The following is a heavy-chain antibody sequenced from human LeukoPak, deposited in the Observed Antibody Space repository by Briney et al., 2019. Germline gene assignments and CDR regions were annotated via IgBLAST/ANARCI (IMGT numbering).Heavy chain of an antibody. CDR3: ARESVPAVAARRGLNY. J-gene: IGHJ4*02. V-gene: IGHV1-2*02. CDR2: INPNSGGT. CDR1: GYTFTSYY. D-gene: IGHD6-6*01. Sequence: ASVKVSCKASGYTFTSYYMYWVRQAPGQGLEWMGWINPNSGGTNYAQKFQGRVTMTRDTSISTVYMEMSRLRSDDTAVYYCARESVPAVAARRGLNYWGQGTLVAVSS.